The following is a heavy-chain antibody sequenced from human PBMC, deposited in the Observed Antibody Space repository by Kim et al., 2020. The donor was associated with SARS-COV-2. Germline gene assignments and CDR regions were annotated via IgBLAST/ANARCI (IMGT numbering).Heavy chain of an antibody. J-gene: IGHJ4*02. CDR1: GFTFNTYW. V-gene: IGHV3-74*01. CDR2: INNDGSFT. D-gene: IGHD1-1*01. Sequence: GGSLRLSCAASGFTFNTYWMHWVRQAPGKGLVWVSRINNDGSFTNYADSVKGRFTISRDNAKNTLYLQMNSLRVEDTAVYYCARSWGVAGTSWGQGTRGIVSS. CDR3: ARSWGVAGTS.